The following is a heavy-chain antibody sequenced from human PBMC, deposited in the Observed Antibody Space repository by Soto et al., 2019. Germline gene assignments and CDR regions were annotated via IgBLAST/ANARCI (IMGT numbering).Heavy chain of an antibody. CDR3: ARPYYGSGSYPAMDV. J-gene: IGHJ6*02. Sequence: GESLKISCKGSGYSFTNYWIGWVRQMPGKGLEWMGIIYPGDSNTRYSPSFQGQVTISADKSISTAYLQWSSLKASDTAMYYCARPYYGSGSYPAMDVWGQGTTVTVSS. D-gene: IGHD3-10*01. CDR2: IYPGDSNT. CDR1: GYSFTNYW. V-gene: IGHV5-51*01.